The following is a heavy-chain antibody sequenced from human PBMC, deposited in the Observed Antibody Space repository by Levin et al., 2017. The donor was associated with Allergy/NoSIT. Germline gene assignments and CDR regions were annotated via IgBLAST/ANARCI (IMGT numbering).Heavy chain of an antibody. CDR2: IRSRTYGGTT. CDR1: GFTFDDYA. V-gene: IGHV3-49*03. J-gene: IGHJ4*02. Sequence: GESLKISCTASGFTFDDYATSWFRQVPGKGLEWVGFIRSRTYGGTTEYAASVKGRFTISRDDSRSIAYLQMNSLKTEDTGVYYCTRDHFRPGDYFDYWGQGTLVTVPS. D-gene: IGHD3-3*02. CDR3: TRDHFRPGDYFDY.